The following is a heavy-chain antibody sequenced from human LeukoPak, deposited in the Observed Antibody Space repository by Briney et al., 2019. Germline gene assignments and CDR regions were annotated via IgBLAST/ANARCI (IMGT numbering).Heavy chain of an antibody. V-gene: IGHV3-23*01. CDR3: AKDRPNYYGTNGHYYRRDGDC. CDR1: GFTFSSYA. J-gene: IGHJ4*02. CDR2: TSSSGETT. Sequence: GGSLRLSCVDSGFTFSSYAMSWVRQAAGKGLEWVSSTSSSGETTYYVDSVKGRFTISRDNSRNTLYLQMNSLRAEDTAVYYCAKDRPNYYGTNGHYYRRDGDCWGQGTLVTVSS. D-gene: IGHD3-22*01.